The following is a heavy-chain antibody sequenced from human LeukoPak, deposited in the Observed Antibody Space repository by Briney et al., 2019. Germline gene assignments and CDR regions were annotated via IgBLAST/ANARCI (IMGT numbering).Heavy chain of an antibody. CDR3: ARGAGWLIDY. D-gene: IGHD3-16*01. J-gene: IGHJ4*02. CDR2: FYNSGRS. V-gene: IGHV4-59*01. Sequence: PSETLSLTCTVSDDSISDYYRGWIRQPPGKGLEWIGYFYNSGRSTYNPSLKSRVTISADTSKNHFCLKLNSVTTADTAVYYCARGAGWLIDYWDQGILVTVSS. CDR1: DDSISDYY.